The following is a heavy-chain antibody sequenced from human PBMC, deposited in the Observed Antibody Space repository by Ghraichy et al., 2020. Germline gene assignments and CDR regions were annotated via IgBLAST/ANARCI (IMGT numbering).Heavy chain of an antibody. CDR3: ARNDVGYYDS. V-gene: IGHV1-2*02. D-gene: IGHD1-26*01. Sequence: ASVKVSCKASGYTFTDYYIHWARQAPGQGLEWMGWINPNTPGRVYAQKFQGRVTMTADTSISTAYMDLTRLTSDDPAVYFCARNDVGYYDSWGQGTLVTVSS. CDR2: INPNTPGR. J-gene: IGHJ4*02. CDR1: GYTFTDYY.